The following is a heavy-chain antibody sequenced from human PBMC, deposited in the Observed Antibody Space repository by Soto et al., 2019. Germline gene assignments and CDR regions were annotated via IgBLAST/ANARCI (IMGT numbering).Heavy chain of an antibody. D-gene: IGHD3-22*01. Sequence: QVQLVQSGAEVKKPGSSVKVSCKASGGTFSSYAISWVRQAPGQGLEWMGGIIPIFGTANYAQKFQGRVTITADESMSTAYMQLSSLRSEDTAVYYCAREGASGSHIGYWGQGTLVTVSS. J-gene: IGHJ4*02. CDR1: GGTFSSYA. CDR2: IIPIFGTA. V-gene: IGHV1-69*01. CDR3: AREGASGSHIGY.